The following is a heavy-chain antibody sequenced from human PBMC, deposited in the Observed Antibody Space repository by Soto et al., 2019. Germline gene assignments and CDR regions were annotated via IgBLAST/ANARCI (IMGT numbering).Heavy chain of an antibody. J-gene: IGHJ4*02. Sequence: GGSLRLSCAASGFTFSSYGMHWVRQAPGKGLEWVAVIWYDGSNKYYADSVKGRFTISRDNSKNTLYLQMNSLRAEDTAVYYCARGFGAKWELGPSDYWGQGTLVTVSS. CDR2: IWYDGSNK. D-gene: IGHD1-26*01. CDR1: GFTFSSYG. V-gene: IGHV3-33*01. CDR3: ARGFGAKWELGPSDY.